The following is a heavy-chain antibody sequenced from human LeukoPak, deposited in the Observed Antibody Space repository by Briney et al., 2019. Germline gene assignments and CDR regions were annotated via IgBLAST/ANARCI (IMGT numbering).Heavy chain of an antibody. CDR3: ARGVAAAPGKSYAFDI. D-gene: IGHD6-13*01. CDR2: IIPIFGTA. Sequence: SVKVSCKASGYTFTSYSISWVRQAPGQGLEWMGGIIPIFGTANYAQKFQGRVTITADKSTSTAYMELSSLRSEDTAVYYCARGVAAAPGKSYAFDIWGQGTMVTVSS. V-gene: IGHV1-69*06. J-gene: IGHJ3*02. CDR1: GYTFTSYS.